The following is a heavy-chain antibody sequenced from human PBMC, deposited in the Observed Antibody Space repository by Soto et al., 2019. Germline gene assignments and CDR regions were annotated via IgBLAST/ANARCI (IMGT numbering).Heavy chain of an antibody. CDR2: ISGGGDTT. CDR1: GFTFNNNA. Sequence: EVQLLESGGGLVQPGGSLRLSCAASGFTFNNNAMTWVRHAPGKGLEWVSAISGGGDTTSYADSVKGRFTVSRDGSKNTMYLQMSSLRAEDTALYYCAKGRGGSGSLTPRVDFCGQGTLVTVSS. D-gene: IGHD3-10*01. V-gene: IGHV3-23*01. CDR3: AKGRGGSGSLTPRVDF. J-gene: IGHJ4*02.